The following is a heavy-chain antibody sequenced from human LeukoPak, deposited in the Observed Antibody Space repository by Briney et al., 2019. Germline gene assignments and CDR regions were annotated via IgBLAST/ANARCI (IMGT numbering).Heavy chain of an antibody. Sequence: SETLSLTCTVSGGSISSYYWSWIRQPPGKGLEWIGYIYYSGSTNYNPSLKSRVTISVDTSKNQFSLKLSSVTAADTAVYYCARHDYYDSSGTSPADWFDPWGQGTLVTVSS. CDR2: IYYSGST. V-gene: IGHV4-59*08. J-gene: IGHJ5*02. CDR3: ARHDYYDSSGTSPADWFDP. CDR1: GGSISSYY. D-gene: IGHD3-22*01.